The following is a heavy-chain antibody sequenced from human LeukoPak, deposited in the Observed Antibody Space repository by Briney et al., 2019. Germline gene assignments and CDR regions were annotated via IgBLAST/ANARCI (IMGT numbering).Heavy chain of an antibody. D-gene: IGHD6-19*01. Sequence: GGSLRLSCEASGFIFSNYGLHWVRQAPGKGLEWLALIWYDGQTKFYADSVKGRFTISRDNSGNTLFLHMTSLRVEDTAVYYCAREWGRIAVAGGPGYWGQGALVTVSS. J-gene: IGHJ4*02. CDR1: GFIFSNYG. CDR3: AREWGRIAVAGGPGY. CDR2: IWYDGQTK. V-gene: IGHV3-33*01.